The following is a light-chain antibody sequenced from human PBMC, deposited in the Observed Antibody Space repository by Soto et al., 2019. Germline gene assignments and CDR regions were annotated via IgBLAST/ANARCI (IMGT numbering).Light chain of an antibody. Sequence: ETMMTQSPRTLSVYPRERATLSCRASQSVSSNLAWYQQKPGQAPRLLIYGASTRATGIPARFSGSGSGTDFTLTISRLEPEDSAVYCCQQHGTPFGQGAKV. V-gene: IGKV3-15*01. CDR3: QQHGTP. CDR1: QSVSSN. CDR2: GAS. J-gene: IGKJ1*01.